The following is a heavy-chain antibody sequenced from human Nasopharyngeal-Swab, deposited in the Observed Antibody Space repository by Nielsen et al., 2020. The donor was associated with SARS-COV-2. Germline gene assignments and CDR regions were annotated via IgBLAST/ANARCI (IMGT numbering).Heavy chain of an antibody. CDR3: ARSYWGAEDV. Sequence: GKSLKISCTAYGFTFNNYWMDWVRQVPGKGLVWVSHITSDGTTTSYSDAVKGRFTTSRDNLKDTLYLQMNSLRAEDTAVYYCARSYWGAEDVWGKGTTVTGSS. V-gene: IGHV3-74*01. D-gene: IGHD7-27*01. J-gene: IGHJ6*04. CDR1: GFTFNNYW. CDR2: ITSDGTTT.